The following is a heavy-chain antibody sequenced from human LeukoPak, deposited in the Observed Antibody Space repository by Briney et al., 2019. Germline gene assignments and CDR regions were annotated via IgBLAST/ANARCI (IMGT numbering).Heavy chain of an antibody. V-gene: IGHV1-18*01. CDR3: ARVEVEYYDSSGYYLFDY. CDR2: ISANNGNT. Sequence: ASVKVSCKASGYTLTSYGLSWVRQAPGQGLEWMGWISANNGNTNYAQKLQGRVTKTTDTSTSTAYMELRSLRSDDTAVYYCARVEVEYYDSSGYYLFDYWGQGTLVTVSS. D-gene: IGHD3-22*01. J-gene: IGHJ4*02. CDR1: GYTLTSYG.